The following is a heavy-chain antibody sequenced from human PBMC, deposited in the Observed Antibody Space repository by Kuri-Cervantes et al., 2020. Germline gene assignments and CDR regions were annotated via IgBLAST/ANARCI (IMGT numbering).Heavy chain of an antibody. J-gene: IGHJ4*02. CDR3: ARAHRWLQYFDY. CDR1: GGSISSYY. CDR2: IYYSGST. V-gene: IGHV4-59*08. D-gene: IGHD5-24*01. Sequence: SETLSLTCTVSGGSISSYYWSWIRQPPGKGLEWIGYIYYSGSTNYNPSLKSRVTISVDTSKNQFSLKLSSVTAAETAVYYCARAHRWLQYFDYWGRGTLVTVSS.